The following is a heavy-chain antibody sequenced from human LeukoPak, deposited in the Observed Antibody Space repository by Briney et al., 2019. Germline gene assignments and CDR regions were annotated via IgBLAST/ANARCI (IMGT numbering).Heavy chain of an antibody. J-gene: IGHJ4*02. V-gene: IGHV4-59*08. CDR1: GGSISSYY. D-gene: IGHD3-10*01. CDR3: ATTSRVRGNYYFDY. CDR2: IYYSGST. Sequence: SETLSLTCTVSGGSISSYYWSWIRQPPGKGLEWIGYIYYSGSTNYNPSLKSRVTISVDTSKNQFSLKLSSVTAADTAVYYCATTSRVRGNYYFDYWGQGTLVTVSS.